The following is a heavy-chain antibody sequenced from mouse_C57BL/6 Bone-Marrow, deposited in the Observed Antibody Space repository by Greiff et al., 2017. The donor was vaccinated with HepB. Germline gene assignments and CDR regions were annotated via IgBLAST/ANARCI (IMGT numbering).Heavy chain of an antibody. D-gene: IGHD1-3*01. CDR2: IDPSDSYT. CDR3: AIKCYWYFDV. J-gene: IGHJ1*03. V-gene: IGHV1-69*01. Sequence: QVQLKQPGAELVMPGASVKLSCKASGYTFTSYWMHWVKQRPGQGLEWIGEIDPSDSYTNYNQKFKGKSTLTVDKSSSTAYMQLRSLTSEDSAVYYCAIKCYWYFDVWGTGTTVTVSS. CDR1: GYTFTSYW.